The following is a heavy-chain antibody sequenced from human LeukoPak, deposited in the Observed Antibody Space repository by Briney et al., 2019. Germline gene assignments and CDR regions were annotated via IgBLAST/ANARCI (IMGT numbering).Heavy chain of an antibody. CDR3: ARDARGYCSSTSCPVAAFDI. V-gene: IGHV1-18*04. CDR1: GYTFTSYG. D-gene: IGHD2-2*01. J-gene: IGHJ3*02. CDR2: ISAYNGNT. Sequence: ASVKVSCKASGYTFTSYGISWVRQDPGQGLERMGWISAYNGNTNYAQKLQGRVTMTTDTSTSTAYMELRSLRSDDTAVYYCARDARGYCSSTSCPVAAFDIWGQGTMVTVSS.